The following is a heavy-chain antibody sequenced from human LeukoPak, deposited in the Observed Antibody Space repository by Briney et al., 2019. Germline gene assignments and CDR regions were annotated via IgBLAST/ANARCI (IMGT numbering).Heavy chain of an antibody. CDR2: ISGSGGST. CDR1: GFTFSSYA. V-gene: IGHV3-23*01. J-gene: IGHJ6*02. D-gene: IGHD2-2*02. Sequence: GGSLRLSCAASGFTFSSYAMSWVRQAPGKGLEWVSAISGSGGSTYYADSVKGRFTISRDNSKNTLYLQVNSLRAEDTAVYYCAKEGYCSSTSCYSYYYYGMDVWGQGTTVTVSS. CDR3: AKEGYCSSTSCYSYYYYGMDV.